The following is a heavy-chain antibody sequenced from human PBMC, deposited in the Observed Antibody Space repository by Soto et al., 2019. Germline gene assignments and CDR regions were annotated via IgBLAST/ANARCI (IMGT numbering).Heavy chain of an antibody. V-gene: IGHV6-1*01. J-gene: IGHJ3*02. CDR1: GDSVSSNSAA. Sequence: SQTLSLTCAISGDSVSSNSAAWNWIRQSPSRGLEWLGRTYYRSKWYNDYAVSVKSRITINPDTSKNQFSLQLNSVTPEDTAVYYCARDSRSIAARRDAFYIWGQGTMVTAS. D-gene: IGHD6-6*01. CDR2: TYYRSKWYN. CDR3: ARDSRSIAARRDAFYI.